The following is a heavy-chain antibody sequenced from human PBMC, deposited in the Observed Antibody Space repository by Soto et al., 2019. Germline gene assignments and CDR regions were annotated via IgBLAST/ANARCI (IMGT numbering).Heavy chain of an antibody. D-gene: IGHD1-1*01. CDR1: GFTFSSCA. CDR3: ALGGQLSGGFALDV. V-gene: IGHV3-23*01. Sequence: GGSLRLSCAASGFTFSSCAMGWVRQAPGKGLEWVSAISGSGGSTYYADSVKGRFTISRDTSKNTQFLQMDGLRAEDTAIYYCALGGQLSGGFALDVWGQGTTVTVSS. J-gene: IGHJ6*02. CDR2: ISGSGGST.